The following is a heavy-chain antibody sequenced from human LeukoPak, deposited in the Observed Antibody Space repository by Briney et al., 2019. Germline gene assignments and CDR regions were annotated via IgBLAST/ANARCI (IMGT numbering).Heavy chain of an antibody. CDR1: GFTLSSYS. CDR3: ARDHGAPYGSGSDY. D-gene: IGHD3-10*01. Sequence: GGSLRLSCAGSGFTLSSYSMNWVRQAPGKGLEWVSFIRSSSSYIYYADSVKGRFTISRDNAKNSLYLQMNSLRAEDTAVYYCARDHGAPYGSGSDYWGQGTLVTVSS. V-gene: IGHV3-21*01. J-gene: IGHJ4*02. CDR2: IRSSSSYI.